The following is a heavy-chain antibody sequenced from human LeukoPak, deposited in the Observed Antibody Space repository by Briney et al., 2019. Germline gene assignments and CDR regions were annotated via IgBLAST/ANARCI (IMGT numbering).Heavy chain of an antibody. CDR3: ARGAIQLWFDY. CDR2: ISSSGSTI. Sequence: GGSLRLSRAASGFSFSSYEVNWVRQAPGKGLEWVSYISSSGSTIYYADSVKGRFTISRDNAKNSLYLQMNSLRAEDTAVYYCARGAIQLWFDYWGQGTLVTVSS. CDR1: GFSFSSYE. V-gene: IGHV3-48*03. J-gene: IGHJ4*02. D-gene: IGHD5-18*01.